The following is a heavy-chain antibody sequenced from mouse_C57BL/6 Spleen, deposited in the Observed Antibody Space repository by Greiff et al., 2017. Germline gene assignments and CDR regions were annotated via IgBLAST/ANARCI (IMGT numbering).Heavy chain of an antibody. CDR1: GYAFSSSW. Sequence: VKLMESGPELVKPGASVKISCKASGYAFSSSWMNWVKQRPGKGLEWIGRIYPGDGDTNYNGKFKGKATLTAAKSSRTAYMQLSSLTSEDAAVYICASEDYAMDYWGQGASVTVSS. CDR2: IYPGDGDT. V-gene: IGHV1-82*01. CDR3: ASEDYAMDY. J-gene: IGHJ4*01.